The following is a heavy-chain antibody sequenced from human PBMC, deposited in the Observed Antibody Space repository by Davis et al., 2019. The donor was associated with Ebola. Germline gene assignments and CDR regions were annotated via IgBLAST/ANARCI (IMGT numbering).Heavy chain of an antibody. CDR3: ARLRRDAFDI. CDR1: GGSISSSSYY. V-gene: IGHV4-39*01. CDR2: IYYSGST. J-gene: IGHJ3*02. Sequence: SETLSLTCSVSGGSISSSSYYWGWIRQPPGKGLEWIGSIYYSGSTYYNPSLKSRVTISVDTSKNQFSLKLSSVAAADTAVYYCARLRRDAFDIWGQGTMVTVSS.